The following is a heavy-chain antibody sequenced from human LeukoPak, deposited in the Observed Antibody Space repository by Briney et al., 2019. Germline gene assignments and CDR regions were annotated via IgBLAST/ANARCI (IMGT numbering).Heavy chain of an antibody. J-gene: IGHJ5*02. Sequence: GGSLRLSCAASGFTFSSYGMHWVRQAPGKGLEWVAVISYDGSNKYYADSVKGRFTISRDNSKNTLYLQMNSLRAEDTAVYYCAKSSSSWIGEFDPWGQGTLVTVSS. V-gene: IGHV3-30*18. D-gene: IGHD6-13*01. CDR1: GFTFSSYG. CDR2: ISYDGSNK. CDR3: AKSSSSWIGEFDP.